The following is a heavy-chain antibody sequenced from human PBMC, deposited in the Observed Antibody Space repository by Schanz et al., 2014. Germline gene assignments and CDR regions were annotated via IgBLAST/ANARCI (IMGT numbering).Heavy chain of an antibody. D-gene: IGHD4-17*01. V-gene: IGHV3-33*01. CDR1: GFSLNTYG. Sequence: QAQLMESGGGVVQPGTSLILSCSVSGFSLNTYGIHWFRQPAGKGLEWVAVIWNNGVTKYYADSVRGRFTISRDRFQNTLYLRMSSLRAEDTAVYYCARPRFGYGEVDYWGQGTLVTVSS. J-gene: IGHJ4*02. CDR2: IWNNGVTK. CDR3: ARPRFGYGEVDY.